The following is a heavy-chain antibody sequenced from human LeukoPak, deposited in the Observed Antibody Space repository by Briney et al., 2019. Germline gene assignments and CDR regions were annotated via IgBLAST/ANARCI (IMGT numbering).Heavy chain of an antibody. J-gene: IGHJ4*02. V-gene: IGHV3-23*01. CDR3: AKDGEGEDSYGRQDY. CDR1: GFTFSSYA. Sequence: GGSLRLSCAASGFTFSSYAMSWVRQAPGKGLEWVSAISGSGGSTYYADSVKGRFTISRDNSKNTLYLQMNSLRAEDTAVYYCAKDGEGEDSYGRQDYWGQGTLVTVSS. CDR2: ISGSGGST. D-gene: IGHD5-18*01.